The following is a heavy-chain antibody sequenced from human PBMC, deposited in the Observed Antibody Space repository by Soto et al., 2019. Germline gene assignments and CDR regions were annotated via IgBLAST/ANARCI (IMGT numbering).Heavy chain of an antibody. CDR1: GYTFSAYY. V-gene: IGHV1-2*02. J-gene: IGHJ4*02. Sequence: SVKVSCKASGYTFSAYYVHRVRQAPGQGLEWMGWINPKSGGTKYAQKFQGRVTMTRDTSISTAYMDLSRPRSDDTAVYYCARVSSGWYPYYFDSWGQGTLVTVSS. D-gene: IGHD6-19*01. CDR2: INPKSGGT. CDR3: ARVSSGWYPYYFDS.